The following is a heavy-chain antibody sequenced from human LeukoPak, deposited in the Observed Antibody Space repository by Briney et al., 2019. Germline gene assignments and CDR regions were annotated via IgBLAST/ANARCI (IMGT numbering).Heavy chain of an antibody. D-gene: IGHD3-9*01. CDR1: PGSISIYY. V-gene: IGHV4-4*08. CDR3: ARVPNLTPYGMNV. J-gene: IGHJ6*02. Sequence: SETLSLTCTVSPGSISIYYWTWIRQPPGKGLEWIGFVHHTTGRTNYNPSLKSRVTMSVDTSKNQFSLKLTSVTAADTAVYYCARVPNLTPYGMNVWGQGTTVTVSS. CDR2: VHHTTGRT.